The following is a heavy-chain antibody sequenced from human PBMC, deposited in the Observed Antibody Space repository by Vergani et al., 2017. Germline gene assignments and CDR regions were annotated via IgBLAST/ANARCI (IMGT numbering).Heavy chain of an antibody. V-gene: IGHV3-9*01. CDR2: ISWNSGSI. CDR1: GFTFDDYA. CDR3: AKDHEVEMATMRGYYFDY. J-gene: IGHJ4*02. D-gene: IGHD5-24*01. Sequence: EVQLVESGGGLVQPGRSLRLSCAASGFTFDDYAMHWVRQAPGKGLEWVSGISWNSGSIGYADSVKGRFTISRDNAKNSLYLQMNSLRAEDTALYYCAKDHEVEMATMRGYYFDYWGQGTLVTVSS.